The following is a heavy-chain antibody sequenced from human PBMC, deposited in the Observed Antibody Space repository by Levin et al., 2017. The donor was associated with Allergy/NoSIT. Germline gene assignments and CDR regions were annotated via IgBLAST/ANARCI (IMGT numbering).Heavy chain of an antibody. V-gene: IGHV4-39*01. D-gene: IGHD5-18*01. Sequence: SETLSLTCTVSGGSISSSSYYWGWIRQPPGKGLEWIGSIYYSGSTYYNPSLKSRVTISVDTSKNQFSLKLSSVTAADTAVYYCARRFRKRGYSYGPGYFDYWGQGTLVTVSS. CDR2: IYYSGST. J-gene: IGHJ4*02. CDR3: ARRFRKRGYSYGPGYFDY. CDR1: GGSISSSSYY.